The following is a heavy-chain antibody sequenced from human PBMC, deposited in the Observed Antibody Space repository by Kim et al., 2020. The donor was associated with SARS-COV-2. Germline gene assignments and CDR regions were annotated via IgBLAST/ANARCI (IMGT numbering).Heavy chain of an antibody. V-gene: IGHV1-18*01. Sequence: ASVKVSCKASGYTFTSSGIRFVLQSPVPFLSFLFFLIAYNFNTNYAQKLQGRVTMTTDTSTSTAYMELRSLRSDDTAVYYCARSPRDSRRWGDGWFDPWGQGTLVTVSS. CDR3: ARSPRDSRRWGDGWFDP. CDR2: LIAYNFNT. J-gene: IGHJ5*02. D-gene: IGHD1-26*01. CDR1: GYTFTSSG.